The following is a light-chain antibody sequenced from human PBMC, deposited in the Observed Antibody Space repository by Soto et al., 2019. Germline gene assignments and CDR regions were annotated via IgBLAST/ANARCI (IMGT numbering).Light chain of an antibody. CDR3: QQYGNSPIT. Sequence: EVLMTQFPATLSVSPGERVTLSCRASQSVRGDLAWFQQKPGKSPRLLIYGTSTRASGVPDRFSGSGSGTDFTLTISRLEPEDFAVYYCQQYGNSPITFGQGTRLEIK. J-gene: IGKJ5*01. CDR1: QSVRGD. CDR2: GTS. V-gene: IGKV3-15*01.